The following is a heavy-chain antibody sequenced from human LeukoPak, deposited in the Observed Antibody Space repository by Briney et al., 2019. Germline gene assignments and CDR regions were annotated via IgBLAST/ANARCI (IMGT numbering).Heavy chain of an antibody. CDR2: IRYDGSNN. J-gene: IGHJ4*02. CDR3: AKESDSSLLPPPDY. V-gene: IGHV3-30*02. CDR1: GFTFSSYG. D-gene: IGHD2-21*02. Sequence: GGSLRLSCAASGFTFSSYGMHWVRQAPGKGLEWVAFIRYDGSNNYYADSVKGRCTISRDNSKNTLSLQMNSLRAEDTALYYCAKESDSSLLPPPDYWGQGTLVTVSS.